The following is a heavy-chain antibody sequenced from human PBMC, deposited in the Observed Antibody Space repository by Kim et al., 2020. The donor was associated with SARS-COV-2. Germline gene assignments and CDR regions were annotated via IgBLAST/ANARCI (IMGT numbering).Heavy chain of an antibody. CDR1: GGSISSYY. CDR2: IYYSGST. Sequence: SETLSLTCTVSGGSISSYYWSWIRQPPGKGLEWIGYIYYSGSTNYNPSLKSRVTISVDTSKNQFSLKLSSVTAADTAVYYCARGGGVEMATMANWGKDAFDIWGQGTMVTVSS. CDR3: ARGGGVEMATMANWGKDAFDI. J-gene: IGHJ3*02. D-gene: IGHD7-27*01. V-gene: IGHV4-59*01.